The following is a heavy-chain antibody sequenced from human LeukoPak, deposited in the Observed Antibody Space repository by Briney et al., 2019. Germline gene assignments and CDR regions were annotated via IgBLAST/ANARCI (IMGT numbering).Heavy chain of an antibody. J-gene: IGHJ5*02. V-gene: IGHV3-23*01. CDR1: GFTFSSYA. CDR3: AKARYNSGWYGLDP. Sequence: GGSPRLSCAASGFTFSSYAMSWVRQAPGKGLEWVSGISGSGTSTYYADSAKGRFTISRDNSKNTLYLQMDSLRAEDTAVYYCAKARYNSGWYGLDPWGQGTLVTVSS. CDR2: ISGSGTST. D-gene: IGHD6-19*01.